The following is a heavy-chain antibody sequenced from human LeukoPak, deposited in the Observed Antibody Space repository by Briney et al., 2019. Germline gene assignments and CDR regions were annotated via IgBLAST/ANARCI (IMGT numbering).Heavy chain of an antibody. CDR1: GGSISSGGYS. Sequence: SETLSLTCTVSGGSISSGGYSWSWIRQHPGKGLEWIGYIYYSGSTYYNPSLKSRVTISVDTSKNQFSLKLSSVTAADTAVYYCARGSTFMGYYFDYWGQGTLVTVSS. D-gene: IGHD2-2*01. CDR2: IYYSGST. J-gene: IGHJ4*02. CDR3: ARGSTFMGYYFDY. V-gene: IGHV4-31*03.